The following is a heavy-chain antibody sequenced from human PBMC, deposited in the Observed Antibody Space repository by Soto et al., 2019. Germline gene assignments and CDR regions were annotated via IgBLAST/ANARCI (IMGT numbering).Heavy chain of an antibody. D-gene: IGHD3-10*02. CDR1: GGTFSSKYA. CDR2: IMPSFGTR. CDR3: ATSPGFGGYYVV. Sequence: QVQLVQSGAEVKKPGSSVKVSCKASGGTFSSKYAISWVRQAPGQGFEWMGGIMPSFGTRNYAQRFQDRITLTADASMTIVHMELTSLTSQDTAVYYCATSPGFGGYYVVWGQGTLVTVSS. J-gene: IGHJ4*02. V-gene: IGHV1-69*01.